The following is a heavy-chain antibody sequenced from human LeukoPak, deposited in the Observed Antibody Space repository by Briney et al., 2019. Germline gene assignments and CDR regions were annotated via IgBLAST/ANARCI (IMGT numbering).Heavy chain of an antibody. CDR2: IYYSGGT. V-gene: IGHV4-59*08. CDR3: ARMGPAAAGIVD. Sequence: SETLSLTCTVSGGSISSYDWSWIRQPPGKGLEWVGYIYYSGGTNYNPSLKSRVTISVDRPKNQFSLKLSSVPAADTAVYYCARMGPAAAGIVDWGQGTLVTVSS. CDR1: GGSISSYD. J-gene: IGHJ4*02. D-gene: IGHD6-13*01.